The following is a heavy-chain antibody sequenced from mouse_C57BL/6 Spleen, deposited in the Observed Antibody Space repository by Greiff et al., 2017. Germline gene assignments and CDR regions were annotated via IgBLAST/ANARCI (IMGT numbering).Heavy chain of an antibody. V-gene: IGHV5-17*01. D-gene: IGHD2-4*01. CDR3: ARDTYDYDGGFAY. Sequence: DVMLVESGGGLVKPGGSLKLSCAASGFTFSDYGMHWVRQAPEKGLEWVAYISSGSSSIYYADTVKGRFTISRDNAKNTLFLQMTSLRSEDTAMYDCARDTYDYDGGFAYWGQGTLVTVSA. CDR1: GFTFSDYG. CDR2: ISSGSSSI. J-gene: IGHJ3*01.